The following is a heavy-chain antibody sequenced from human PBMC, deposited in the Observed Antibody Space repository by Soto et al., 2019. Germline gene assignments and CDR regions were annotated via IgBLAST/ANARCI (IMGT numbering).Heavy chain of an antibody. CDR2: IVPIFGA. CDR1: GGTFSNYG. Sequence: QVQLVQSGAEVKKPGSSVKVSCKSSGGTFSNYGFSWVRQAPGQGLECMGVIVPIFGAEHPQKFQGRVTITAGESTNTVFMELRGPTSEATAAYYCARGGSDDAGSADSRGHVWGQATTVTV. J-gene: IGHJ6*02. V-gene: IGHV1-69*12. D-gene: IGHD3-16*01. CDR3: ARGGSDDAGSADSRGHV.